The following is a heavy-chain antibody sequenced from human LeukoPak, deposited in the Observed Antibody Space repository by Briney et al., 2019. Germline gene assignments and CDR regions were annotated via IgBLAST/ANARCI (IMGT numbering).Heavy chain of an antibody. V-gene: IGHV3-7*03. CDR1: GFTFNSYW. Sequence: GSLGLSCVASGFTFNSYWMSWVRQTPGKGLECVARINQEGSRKEYSDSVEGRFTISRDNAKNSLYLQLSSLRTEDTAVYYCVRQTVSGATYFDFWGQGTLVTVSA. CDR3: VRQTVSGATYFDF. D-gene: IGHD1-26*01. CDR2: INQEGSRK. J-gene: IGHJ4*02.